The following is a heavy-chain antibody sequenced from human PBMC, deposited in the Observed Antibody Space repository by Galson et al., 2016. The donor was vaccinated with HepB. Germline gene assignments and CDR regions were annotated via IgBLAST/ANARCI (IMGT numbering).Heavy chain of an antibody. J-gene: IGHJ4*02. Sequence: SLRLSCAASGFTFRSYGMHWVRQAPGKGLEWVAAISNDGSNKYYADSVKGRFTISRDTSKNTLFLQMNSLRAEDTAVYYCARSRRQGVPGTPYYFDYWGQGTLVTVSS. CDR1: GFTFRSYG. CDR3: ARSRRQGVPGTPYYFDY. V-gene: IGHV3-30*03. CDR2: ISNDGSNK. D-gene: IGHD6-13*01.